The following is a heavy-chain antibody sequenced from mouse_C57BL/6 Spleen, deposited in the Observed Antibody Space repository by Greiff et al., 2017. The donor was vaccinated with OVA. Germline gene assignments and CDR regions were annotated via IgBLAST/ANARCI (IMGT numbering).Heavy chain of an antibody. D-gene: IGHD2-1*01. CDR1: GYTFTSYW. Sequence: QVQLQQPGAELVKPGASVKMSCKASGYTFTSYWITWVKQRPGQGLEWIGDIYPGSGSTNYNEKFKSKATLTVDTSSSTAYMQLSSLTSEDSAVYYYARIYYGNYDFAMDYWGQGTSVTVSS. V-gene: IGHV1-55*01. J-gene: IGHJ4*01. CDR2: IYPGSGST. CDR3: ARIYYGNYDFAMDY.